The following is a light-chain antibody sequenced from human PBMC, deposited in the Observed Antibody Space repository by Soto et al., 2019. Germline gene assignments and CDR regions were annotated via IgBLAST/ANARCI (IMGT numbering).Light chain of an antibody. CDR3: SSDAGAVA. V-gene: IGLV2-23*01. Sequence: QSVLTQPASVSGSPGQSITISCTGTSSDVGTYNLVSWYQHHPGKAPKLMIYEGSNRPSGVSHRFSGSQSGNTASLTISGLQAEDEADYYCSSDAGAVAFGGGTKLTVL. CDR2: EGS. J-gene: IGLJ2*01. CDR1: SSDVGTYNL.